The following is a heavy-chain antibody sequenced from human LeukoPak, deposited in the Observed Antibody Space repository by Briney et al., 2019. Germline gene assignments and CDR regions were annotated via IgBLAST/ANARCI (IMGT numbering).Heavy chain of an antibody. J-gene: IGHJ4*02. V-gene: IGHV1-2*02. Sequence: ASVKVSCKASGYTFTGYYMHWVRQAPGQGLEWMGWINPNSGGTNYAQEFQGRVTMTRDTSISTAYMELSRLRSDDTAVYYCARLLLDTAACDYWGQGTLVTVSS. CDR3: ARLLLDTAACDY. CDR2: INPNSGGT. D-gene: IGHD1-26*01. CDR1: GYTFTGYY.